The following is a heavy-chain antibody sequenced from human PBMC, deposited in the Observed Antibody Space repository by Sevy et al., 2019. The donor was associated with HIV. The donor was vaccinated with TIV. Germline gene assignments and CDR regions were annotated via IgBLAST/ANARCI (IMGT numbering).Heavy chain of an antibody. V-gene: IGHV4-30-4*01. J-gene: IGHJ5*02. Sequence: SETLSLTCTVSGGSISSGNYYWHWIRQPPGKGLEWIGYISYTGNTYYHPSLKSPVTISVDTSNNQFSLRLTSVTAADTAVYYSARDATEYTGSSVWFDPWGQGTLVTVSS. D-gene: IGHD6-6*01. CDR1: GGSISSGNYY. CDR2: ISYTGNT. CDR3: ARDATEYTGSSVWFDP.